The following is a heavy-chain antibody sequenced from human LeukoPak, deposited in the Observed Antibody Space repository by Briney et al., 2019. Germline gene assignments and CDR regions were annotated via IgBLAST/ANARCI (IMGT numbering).Heavy chain of an antibody. V-gene: IGHV1-8*03. CDR3: ARGPGPSNDAFDI. CDR1: GYTFTSYD. Sequence: ASVNVSCKASGYTFTSYDINWVRQATGQGLEWMGWMNPNSGNTGYAQKFQGRVTITRNTSISTAYMELSSLRSEDTAVYYCARGPGPSNDAFDIWGQGTMVTVSS. CDR2: MNPNSGNT. J-gene: IGHJ3*02.